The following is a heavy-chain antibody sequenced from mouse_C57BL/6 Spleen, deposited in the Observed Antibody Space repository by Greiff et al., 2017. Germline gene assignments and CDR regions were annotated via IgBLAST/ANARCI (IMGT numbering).Heavy chain of an antibody. CDR2: IYPRSGNT. CDR3: ARSVYDYVDY. V-gene: IGHV1-81*01. CDR1: GYTFTSSG. J-gene: IGHJ2*01. D-gene: IGHD2-3*01. Sequence: VQLQPSGAELARPGASVKLSCKASGYTFTSSGISWVKQRTGPGLEWIGEIYPRSGNTYYNEKFKGKATLTADKSSSTAYMELRSLTSEDSAVYFGARSVYDYVDYWGQGTTLTVSS.